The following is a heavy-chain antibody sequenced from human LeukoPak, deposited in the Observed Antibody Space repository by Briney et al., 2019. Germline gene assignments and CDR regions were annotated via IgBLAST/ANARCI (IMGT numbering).Heavy chain of an antibody. Sequence: SETLSLTCTVSGGSISSYYWSWIRQPAGKGLEWIGRIYTSGSTNYNPSLKSRVTMSVDTSKNQFSLKLSSVTAADTAVYCCARESCTNGVCYSYYYYYMDVWGKGTTVTVSS. J-gene: IGHJ6*03. CDR1: GGSISSYY. V-gene: IGHV4-4*07. CDR2: IYTSGST. CDR3: ARESCTNGVCYSYYYYYMDV. D-gene: IGHD2-8*01.